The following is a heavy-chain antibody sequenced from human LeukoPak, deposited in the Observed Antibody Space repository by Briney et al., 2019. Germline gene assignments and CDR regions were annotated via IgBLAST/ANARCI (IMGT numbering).Heavy chain of an antibody. D-gene: IGHD3-10*01. CDR3: AKGPRITLVRGGQWYYYMDV. J-gene: IGHJ6*03. CDR1: GYTFTSYD. CDR2: MNPNSGNT. Sequence: GASVKVSCKASGYTFTSYDINWVRQATGQGLEWMGWMNPNSGNTGYAQKFQGRVTVTRDTSTSTVYMELSSLRSEDTAVYYCAKGPRITLVRGGQWYYYMDVWGKGTTVTISS. V-gene: IGHV1-8*01.